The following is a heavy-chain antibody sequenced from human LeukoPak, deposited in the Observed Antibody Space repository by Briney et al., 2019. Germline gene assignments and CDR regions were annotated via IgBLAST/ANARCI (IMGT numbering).Heavy chain of an antibody. J-gene: IGHJ5*02. CDR3: ARVLTAVYNWFDP. CDR2: IYYSGST. V-gene: IGHV4-59*11. Sequence: PSETLSLTCTVSGGSISSHYWGWIRQPPGKGLEWIGYIYYSGSTNYNPSLKSRVTISVDTSKNQFSLKLSSVTAADTAVYYCARVLTAVYNWFDPWGQGTLVTVSS. D-gene: IGHD2-2*01. CDR1: GGSISSHY.